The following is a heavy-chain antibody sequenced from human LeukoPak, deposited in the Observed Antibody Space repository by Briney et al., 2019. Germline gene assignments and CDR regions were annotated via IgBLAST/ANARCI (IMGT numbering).Heavy chain of an antibody. CDR2: ISSSGSTI. Sequence: GGSLRLSCAASGFTFSDYYMSWIRQAPGKGLEWVSYISSSGSTIYYADSVKGRFTNSRDNARNSLYLQMNSLRAEDTAVYYCARDPRYYYDSSGYFNDAFDIWGQGTMVTVSS. D-gene: IGHD3-22*01. V-gene: IGHV3-11*01. CDR1: GFTFSDYY. CDR3: ARDPRYYYDSSGYFNDAFDI. J-gene: IGHJ3*02.